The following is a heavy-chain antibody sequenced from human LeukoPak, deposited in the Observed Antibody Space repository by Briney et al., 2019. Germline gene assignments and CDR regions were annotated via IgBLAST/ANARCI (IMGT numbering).Heavy chain of an antibody. V-gene: IGHV3-74*01. CDR3: ARGPNSNWSGLDF. CDR1: W. D-gene: IGHD6-6*01. J-gene: IGHJ4*02. Sequence: WMXWXRXXXXXXXVXVSPISPTGSTTSYADSVKGRFTVSRDNAKTTLYLQVNNLRAEDTAVYYCARGPNSNWSGLDFWGQGTLLTVSS. CDR2: ISPTGSTT.